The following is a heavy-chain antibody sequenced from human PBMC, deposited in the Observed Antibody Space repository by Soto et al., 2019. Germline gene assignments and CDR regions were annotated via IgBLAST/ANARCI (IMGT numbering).Heavy chain of an antibody. V-gene: IGHV3-7*01. D-gene: IGHD2-2*01. CDR3: ARNHIVVVVPAASASKGDYMDV. CDR2: IKQDGSEK. J-gene: IGHJ6*03. Sequence: GESLKISCVASGFTFSSYWMSWVRQAPGKGLEWVANIKQDGSEKYYVDSVKGRFTISRDNAKNSLYLQMNSLRAEDTAVYYCARNHIVVVVPAASASKGDYMDVWGKGTTVTVSS. CDR1: GFTFSSYW.